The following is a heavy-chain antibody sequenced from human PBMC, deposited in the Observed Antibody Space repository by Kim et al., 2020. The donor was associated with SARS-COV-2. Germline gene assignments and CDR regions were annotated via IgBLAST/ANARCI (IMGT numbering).Heavy chain of an antibody. CDR1: GGSISSTSYY. J-gene: IGHJ6*01. CDR2: IYYSGTT. D-gene: IGHD3-3*01. CDR3: ASLSYDFWSDSERYYYG. Sequence: SETLSLTCTVSGGSISSTSYYWGWIRQPPGKGLEWIGSIYYSGTTYYNPSLKSRVTISIDTSKNQFSLMLSSVTAADTAVYYCASLSYDFWSDSERYYYG. V-gene: IGHV4-39*01.